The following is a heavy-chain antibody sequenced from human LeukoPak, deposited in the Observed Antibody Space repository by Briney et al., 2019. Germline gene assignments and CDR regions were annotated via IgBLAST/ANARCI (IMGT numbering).Heavy chain of an antibody. J-gene: IGHJ4*02. CDR3: ARGGRGYYYDSSGYYSY. CDR2: INHSGST. D-gene: IGHD3-22*01. V-gene: IGHV4-34*01. CDR1: GGSFSGYY. Sequence: PSETLSLTCAVYGGSFSGYYWSWIRQPPGKGLEWIGEINHSGSTNYNPSLKSRVTISVDTSKNQFSLKLSSVTAADTAVYYCARGGRGYYYDSSGYYSYWGQGTLVTVSS.